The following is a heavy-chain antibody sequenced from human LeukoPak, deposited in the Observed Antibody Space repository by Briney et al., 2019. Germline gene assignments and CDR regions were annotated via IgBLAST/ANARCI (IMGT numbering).Heavy chain of an antibody. CDR2: IWYDGSNK. J-gene: IGHJ6*03. Sequence: GGSLRLPCAASGFTFSSYGVHWVRQAPGKGLEWVAVIWYDGSNKYYADSVKGRFTISRDNSKNTLYLQMNSLRAEDTAVYYCAKGGCSSTSCYGEVYYYYMDVWGKGTTVTVSS. D-gene: IGHD2-2*01. CDR3: AKGGCSSTSCYGEVYYYYMDV. CDR1: GFTFSSYG. V-gene: IGHV3-33*06.